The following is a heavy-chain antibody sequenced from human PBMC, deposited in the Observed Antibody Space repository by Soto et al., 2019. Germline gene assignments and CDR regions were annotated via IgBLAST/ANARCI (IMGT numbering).Heavy chain of an antibody. D-gene: IGHD3-22*01. CDR1: GFTFSSYA. V-gene: IGHV3-23*01. Sequence: GSLRLSCAASGFTFSSYAMSWVRQAPGKGLEWVSAISGSGGSTFYADSVKGRFTISRDNSKNTLYLQMNSLRAEDTAVYYCAKAIXGYYAPSDYWGQGTQVTVS. CDR3: AKAIXGYYAPSDY. J-gene: IGHJ4*02. CDR2: ISGSGGST.